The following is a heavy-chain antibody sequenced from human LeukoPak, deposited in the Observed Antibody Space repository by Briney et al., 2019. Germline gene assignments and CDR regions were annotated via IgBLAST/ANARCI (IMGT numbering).Heavy chain of an antibody. CDR2: IYASGST. CDR3: ARDCSSTSCYDGWFDP. J-gene: IGHJ5*02. D-gene: IGHD2-2*01. V-gene: IGHV4-4*07. CDR1: GGSISSHY. Sequence: SETLSLTCTVSGGSISSHYWSWIRQPAGKGLEWIGRIYASGSTNYNPSLKSRVNMSVDTSKNEFSLKLTSVTAADTGVYYCARDCSSTSCYDGWFDPWGQGTLVTVSS.